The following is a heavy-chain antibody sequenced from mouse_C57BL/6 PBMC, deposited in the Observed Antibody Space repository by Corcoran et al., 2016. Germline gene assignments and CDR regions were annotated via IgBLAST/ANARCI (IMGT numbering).Heavy chain of an antibody. CDR3: ARRRGSVYYFDY. CDR2: INTYSGVP. CDR1: GYTFTTYG. Sequence: QIQLVQSGPELKKPGETVKISCKASGYTFTTYGMSCVKQAPGKGLKWMGWINTYSGVPTYADDFKGRFAFSLETSASTAYLQINNLKNEDTATYFCARRRGSVYYFDYWGQGTTLTVSS. V-gene: IGHV9-3*01. J-gene: IGHJ2*01.